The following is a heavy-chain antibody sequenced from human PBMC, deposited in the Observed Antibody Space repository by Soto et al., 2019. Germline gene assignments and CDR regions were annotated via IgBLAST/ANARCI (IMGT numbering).Heavy chain of an antibody. D-gene: IGHD6-13*01. CDR3: ARQLYSTFTLDY. J-gene: IGHJ4*01. Sequence: QVQLVEAGGYVVQPGRSLRLSCAASGFIFRNYGMHWVRQAPGKGLEWVAVISYDGSTEHYADSVKGRFTIARDNSNNTLHLQMNSLRVEDTAVYYCARQLYSTFTLDYWGHGTLVAVSS. V-gene: IGHV3-30*03. CDR2: ISYDGSTE. CDR1: GFIFRNYG.